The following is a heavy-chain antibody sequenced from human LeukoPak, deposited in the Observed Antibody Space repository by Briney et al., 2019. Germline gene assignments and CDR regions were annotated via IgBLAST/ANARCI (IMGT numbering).Heavy chain of an antibody. CDR2: IYESGTT. Sequence: SETLSLTCTVSGGSLRNYYWSWVRQPPGKGLEWLAYIYESGTTSYNPSLKSRVTISGDMSKNQFSLRLASVTAADTALYYCARHPPRDSGLSDGFDIWGQGTRVTVSS. D-gene: IGHD6-19*01. CDR1: GGSLRNYY. J-gene: IGHJ3*02. CDR3: ARHPPRDSGLSDGFDI. V-gene: IGHV4-59*08.